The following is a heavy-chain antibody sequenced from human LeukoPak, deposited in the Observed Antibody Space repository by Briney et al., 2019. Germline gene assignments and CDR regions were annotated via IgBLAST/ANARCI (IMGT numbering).Heavy chain of an antibody. CDR3: ATSGYAYGALDI. Sequence: ASVKVSCKASGGTFSSYAISWVRQAPGQGLEWMGGIIPIFGTANYAQKFQGRVTITADESTSTAYMELRSLRSDDTAVYYCATSGYAYGALDIWGQGTMVTVSS. V-gene: IGHV1-69*13. J-gene: IGHJ3*02. D-gene: IGHD5-18*01. CDR2: IIPIFGTA. CDR1: GGTFSSYA.